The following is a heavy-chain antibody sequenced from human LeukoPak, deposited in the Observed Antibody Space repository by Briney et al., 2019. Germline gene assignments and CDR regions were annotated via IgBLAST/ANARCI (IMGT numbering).Heavy chain of an antibody. CDR1: GYTFISYY. CDR3: ARDSGTVSDAFDI. Sequence: ASVEVSCKASGYTFISYYIHWVRQAPGQGLEWMRIINPSGGSTRYAQKFQGRVTMTRDTSTGTIYMELSSLRSEDTAVYFCARDSGTVSDAFDIWGQGTMVTVSS. V-gene: IGHV1-46*01. J-gene: IGHJ3*02. CDR2: INPSGGST. D-gene: IGHD4-11*01.